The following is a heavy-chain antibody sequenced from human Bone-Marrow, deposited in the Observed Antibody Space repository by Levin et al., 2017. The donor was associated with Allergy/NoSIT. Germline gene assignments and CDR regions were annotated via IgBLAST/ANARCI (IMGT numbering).Heavy chain of an antibody. D-gene: IGHD2-2*02. CDR1: GYTFVNYY. CDR3: AREDVKCTTSSCYKYHYFGMDV. J-gene: IGHJ6*02. CDR2: ISPSGNST. V-gene: IGHV1-46*01. Sequence: ASVKVSCKASGYTFVNYYIHWVRQAPGQGLEWMGVISPSGNSTKYAQKFQGRVTMTGHTSTNTVYMELSSLRSEDTAVYYCAREDVKCTTSSCYKYHYFGMDVWGQGTTVTVSS.